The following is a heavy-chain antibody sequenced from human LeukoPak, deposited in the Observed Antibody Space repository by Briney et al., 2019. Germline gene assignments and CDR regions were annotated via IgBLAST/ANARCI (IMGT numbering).Heavy chain of an antibody. V-gene: IGHV1-8*03. Sequence: ASVKVSCKASGYTFTNYHINWVRQASGQGLEWMTWINPDTGDKGYARKFQDRVTITTDTSISTAYMELSSLSSEDTAVYFCARTTSMTASGYDYWGQGALVTVSS. CDR3: ARTTSMTASGYDY. D-gene: IGHD2-21*02. J-gene: IGHJ4*02. CDR2: INPDTGDK. CDR1: GYTFTNYH.